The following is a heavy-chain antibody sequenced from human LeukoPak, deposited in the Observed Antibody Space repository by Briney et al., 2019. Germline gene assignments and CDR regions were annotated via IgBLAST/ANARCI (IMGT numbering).Heavy chain of an antibody. Sequence: SETLSLTCTVSGYSISSGYYWGWIRQPPGKGLEWIGSIYHSGSTYYNPSLKSRVTISVDTSKNQFSLKLTSVTAADTAVYYCARPYGSGSYFDYWGQGTLVTVSS. CDR3: ARPYGSGSYFDY. CDR1: GYSISSGYY. D-gene: IGHD3-10*01. CDR2: IYHSGST. V-gene: IGHV4-38-2*02. J-gene: IGHJ4*02.